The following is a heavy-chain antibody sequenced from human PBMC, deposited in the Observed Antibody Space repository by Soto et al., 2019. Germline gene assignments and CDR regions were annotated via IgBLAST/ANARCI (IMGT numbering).Heavy chain of an antibody. Sequence: ASETLSLTCTVSGASISSYYWTWKRQPPGKGLEYIGYIFYSGTTNYSPSLKSRVTISVDTSKNQFSLKLSSVTAADTAVYYCARVPDRWGQGTLVTVSS. D-gene: IGHD2-2*01. CDR3: ARVPDR. CDR2: IFYSGTT. J-gene: IGHJ5*02. V-gene: IGHV4-59*12. CDR1: GASISSYY.